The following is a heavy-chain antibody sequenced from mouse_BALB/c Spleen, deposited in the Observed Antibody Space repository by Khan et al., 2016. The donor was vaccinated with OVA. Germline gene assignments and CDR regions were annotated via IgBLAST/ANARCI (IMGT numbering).Heavy chain of an antibody. CDR2: INTYTGEP. CDR3: ARPPYFSYTLDH. Sequence: QIQLVQSGPELKKPGETVKISCKASGYTFTNYGMNWVKQSPGKALKWMGWINTYTGEPTYADDFKGRFAFSLETSANTAFLLTNNLKNEETATYFCARPPYFSYTLDHWGQGTSVTVSS. CDR1: GYTFTNYG. D-gene: IGHD2-10*01. J-gene: IGHJ4*01. V-gene: IGHV9-3-1*01.